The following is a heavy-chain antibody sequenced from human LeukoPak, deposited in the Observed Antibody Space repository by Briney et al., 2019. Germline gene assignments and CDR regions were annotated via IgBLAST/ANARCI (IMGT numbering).Heavy chain of an antibody. CDR1: GFSLSTSGMC. J-gene: IGHJ4*02. V-gene: IGHV2-70*01. CDR3: ARILYDYVWGSYRNFDY. Sequence: SGPALVKPTQTLTLTCTFSGFSLSTSGMCVSWIRQPPGKALEWLALIDWDDDKYYSTSLKTRLTISKDTSKNQVVLTMTNMDPVDPATYYCARILYDYVWGSYRNFDYWGQGTLVTVSS. CDR2: IDWDDDK. D-gene: IGHD3-16*02.